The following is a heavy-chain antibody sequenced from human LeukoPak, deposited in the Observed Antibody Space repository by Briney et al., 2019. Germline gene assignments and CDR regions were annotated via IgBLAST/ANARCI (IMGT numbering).Heavy chain of an antibody. CDR3: ARARSRGPYYYYYMDV. D-gene: IGHD2/OR15-2a*01. CDR1: GFTFSSYS. J-gene: IGHJ6*03. Sequence: GGSLRLSCAASGFTFSSYSMNWVRQAPGKGLEWVSSISSSSSYIYYADSVKGRFTISRDNAKNSLYLQMNSLRAEDTAVYYCARARSRGPYYYYYMDVWGKGTTVTVSS. CDR2: ISSSSSYI. V-gene: IGHV3-21*01.